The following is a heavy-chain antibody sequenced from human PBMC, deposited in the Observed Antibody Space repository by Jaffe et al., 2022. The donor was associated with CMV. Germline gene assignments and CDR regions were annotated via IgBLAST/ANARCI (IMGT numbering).Heavy chain of an antibody. CDR1: GGTFSSYA. J-gene: IGHJ4*02. Sequence: QVQLVQSGAEVKKPGSSVKVSCKASGGTFSSYAISWVRQAPGQGLEWMGGIIPIFGTANYAQKFQGRVTITADESTSTAYMELSSLRSEDTAVYYCAALREYYYDSSGYYRIIDYWGQGTLVTVSS. V-gene: IGHV1-69*01. CDR2: IIPIFGTA. D-gene: IGHD3-22*01. CDR3: AALREYYYDSSGYYRIIDY.